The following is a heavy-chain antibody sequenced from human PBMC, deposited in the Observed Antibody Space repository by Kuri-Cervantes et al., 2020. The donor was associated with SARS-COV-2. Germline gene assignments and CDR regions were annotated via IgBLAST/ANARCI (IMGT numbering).Heavy chain of an antibody. V-gene: IGHV1-18*04. J-gene: IGHJ4*02. D-gene: IGHD6-6*01. CDR3: ARDHFIAAERYFDY. CDR2: TSAYNGNT. CDR1: GYTFTSYG. Sequence: ASVKVSCKASGYTFTSYGISWVRQAPGQGLEWMGWTSAYNGNTNYAQKLQGRVTMTTDTSTSTAYMELRSLRSEDTAVYYCARDHFIAAERYFDYWGQGTLVTVSS.